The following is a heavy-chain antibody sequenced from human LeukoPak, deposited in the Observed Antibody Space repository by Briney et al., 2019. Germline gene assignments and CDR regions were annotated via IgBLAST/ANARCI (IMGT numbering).Heavy chain of an antibody. Sequence: VASVKVSCKASGGTFSSYAISWVRQAPGQGLEWMGGIIPIFGTANYAQKFQGRVTITADESTSTAYMELSSLRSEDTAVYYCARDHRYSSGWYGTYDYWGQGTLVTVSS. CDR1: GGTFSSYA. V-gene: IGHV1-69*13. J-gene: IGHJ4*02. CDR2: IIPIFGTA. CDR3: ARDHRYSSGWYGTYDY. D-gene: IGHD6-19*01.